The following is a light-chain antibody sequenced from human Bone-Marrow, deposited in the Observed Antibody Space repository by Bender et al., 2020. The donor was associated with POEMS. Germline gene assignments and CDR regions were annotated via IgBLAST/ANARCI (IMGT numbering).Light chain of an antibody. CDR3: ATWDDRLGGL. J-gene: IGLJ3*02. CDR1: SSNIGYHY. V-gene: IGLV1-47*01. CDR2: RND. Sequence: QSVLTQPPSASGTPGQRVTISCSGSSSNIGYHYVYWYQQLPGTAPKLLIYRNDQRPSGVPDRFSGSKSATSASLAISGLRSEDEAHYYFATWDDRLGGLFGGGTKLTVL.